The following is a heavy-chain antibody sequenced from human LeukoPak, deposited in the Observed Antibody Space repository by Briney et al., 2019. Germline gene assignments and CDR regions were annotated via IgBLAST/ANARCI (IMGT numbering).Heavy chain of an antibody. CDR3: ATVRLRTTGTYDAFDI. D-gene: IGHD1-1*01. Sequence: ASVKVSCKVSGYTLTELSMHWVRQAPGKGLEWMGGFDPEDGETIYAQKFQGRVTMTEDTSTDTAYMELSSLRSGDTAVYYCATVRLRTTGTYDAFDIWGQGTMVTVSS. CDR1: GYTLTELS. V-gene: IGHV1-24*01. CDR2: FDPEDGET. J-gene: IGHJ3*02.